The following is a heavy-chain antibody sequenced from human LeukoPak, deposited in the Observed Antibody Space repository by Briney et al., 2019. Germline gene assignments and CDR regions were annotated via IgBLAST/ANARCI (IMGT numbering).Heavy chain of an antibody. CDR2: IRYDGSNK. V-gene: IGHV3-30*02. Sequence: PGGSLRLSCAASGFTFSSYGMHWVRQAPGKGLEWVAFIRYDGSNKYYADSVKGRFTISRDNSKNTLYLQMNSLRAEDTAVYYCAKPGGKNDTLLRWFDPWAREPWSPSPQ. J-gene: IGHJ5*02. CDR1: GFTFSSYG. D-gene: IGHD3-22*01. CDR3: AKPGGKNDTLLRWFDP.